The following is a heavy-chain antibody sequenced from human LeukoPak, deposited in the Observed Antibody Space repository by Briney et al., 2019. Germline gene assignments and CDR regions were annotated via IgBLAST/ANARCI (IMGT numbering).Heavy chain of an antibody. D-gene: IGHD2-2*01. Sequence: ASVKVSCKASGYTFTGYYIHWVRQAPGQGLEWMGWINPDSGGTIYVQKFQGRVTMTRDSPISTVYMELSRLSSDDTAVYYCARGYIVVVPAALDAFDIWGQGTMVTVSS. CDR3: ARGYIVVVPAALDAFDI. V-gene: IGHV1-2*02. CDR2: INPDSGGT. CDR1: GYTFTGYY. J-gene: IGHJ3*02.